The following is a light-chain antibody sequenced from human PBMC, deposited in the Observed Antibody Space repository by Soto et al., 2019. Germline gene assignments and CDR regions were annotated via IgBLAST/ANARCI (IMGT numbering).Light chain of an antibody. V-gene: IGKV3-11*01. Sequence: IVFTQSPANLSLSPGERATLSCRTSQSVSSYLAWYQQKPGQAPRLLIYDASNRATGIPARFSGSGSGTDFTLTISSLEPEDFAVYYCQQRSNWSWTFGQGTKVEIK. CDR1: QSVSSY. CDR2: DAS. J-gene: IGKJ1*01. CDR3: QQRSNWSWT.